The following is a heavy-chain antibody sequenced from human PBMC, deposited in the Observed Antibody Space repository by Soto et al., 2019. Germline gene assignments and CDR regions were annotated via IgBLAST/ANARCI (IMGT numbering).Heavy chain of an antibody. CDR3: ALELITMVRGVRLFDP. J-gene: IGHJ5*02. CDR1: GFSLSTSGVG. V-gene: IGHV2-5*01. Sequence: QITLKESGPTLVKPTQPLTLTCTFSGFSLSTSGVGVGWIRQPPGKALEWLALIYWNDDKRYSPSLKSRLTITQDTSKNQVVLTMTNMDPVDTATYYCALELITMVRGVRLFDPWGQGTLVTVSS. CDR2: IYWNDDK. D-gene: IGHD3-10*01.